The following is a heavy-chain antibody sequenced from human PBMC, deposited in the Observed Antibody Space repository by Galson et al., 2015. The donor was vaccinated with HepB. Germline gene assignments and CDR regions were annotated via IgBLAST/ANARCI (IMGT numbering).Heavy chain of an antibody. J-gene: IGHJ4*02. Sequence: SLRLSCAASGFTFSSYSMNWVRQAPGKGLEWVAYISSSGSNVYYADSVEGRFVISRDSAQYSLYLQINSLRDEDTAVYYCARRGVGSGSYFDYWGQGALVTVSS. CDR2: ISSSGSNV. CDR3: ARRGVGSGSYFDY. V-gene: IGHV3-48*02. CDR1: GFTFSSYS. D-gene: IGHD1-26*01.